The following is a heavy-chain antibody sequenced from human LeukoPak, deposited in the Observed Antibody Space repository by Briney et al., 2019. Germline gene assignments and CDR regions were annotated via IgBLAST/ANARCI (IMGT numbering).Heavy chain of an antibody. Sequence: PSETLSLTCAVYGGSFSGYYWSWIRQPPGKGLEWIGEINHSGSTNYNPSLKSRVTISVDTSKNQSSLKLSSVTAADTAVYYCARVNTAMVYGSDYWGQGTLVTVSS. CDR3: ARVNTAMVYGSDY. V-gene: IGHV4-34*01. CDR2: INHSGST. CDR1: GGSFSGYY. J-gene: IGHJ4*02. D-gene: IGHD5-18*01.